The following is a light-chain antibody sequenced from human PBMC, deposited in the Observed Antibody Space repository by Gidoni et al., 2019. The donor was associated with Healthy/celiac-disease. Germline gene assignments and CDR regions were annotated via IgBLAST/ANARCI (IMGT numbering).Light chain of an antibody. CDR2: KAS. Sequence: DIQMTQSPSTLSASVGDRVTITCRASQSISSWLAWYQQKPGKAPKLLIYKASSLESGVPSRFSGSGSGTEFTLTISSLQPDDFATYYCQQYNSYPALTCGGGTKVEIK. CDR1: QSISSW. CDR3: QQYNSYPALT. J-gene: IGKJ4*01. V-gene: IGKV1-5*03.